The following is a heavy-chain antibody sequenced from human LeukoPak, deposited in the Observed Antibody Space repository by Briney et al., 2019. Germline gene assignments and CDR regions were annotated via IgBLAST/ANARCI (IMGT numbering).Heavy chain of an antibody. J-gene: IGHJ4*02. CDR2: MNPNSGNT. Sequence: GASVKVSCKASGYTFTSYDINWVRQATGQGLEWMGWMNPNSGNTGYAQKFQGRVTITRNTSISTAYMELSSLRPEDTAVYYCARRLKDGGSSTSCYTGRLCDYWGQGTLVTVSS. CDR3: ARRLKDGGSSTSCYTGRLCDY. V-gene: IGHV1-8*03. CDR1: GYTFTSYD. D-gene: IGHD2-2*02.